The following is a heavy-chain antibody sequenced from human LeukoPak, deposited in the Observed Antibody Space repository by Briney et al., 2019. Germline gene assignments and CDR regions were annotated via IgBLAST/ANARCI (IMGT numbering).Heavy chain of an antibody. V-gene: IGHV3-23*01. CDR1: GFTFSSYS. D-gene: IGHD2-2*01. J-gene: IGHJ6*03. CDR2: ISGGGGIT. Sequence: AGGSLRLSCAASGFTFSSYSMNWVRQAPGKGLEWVSSISGGGGITNYADSVKGRFTISRDNSKYTLFLQMNSLRAEDTAVYYCAKYGVDCSSTSCYPLYYMDVWGKGTTVTVSS. CDR3: AKYGVDCSSTSCYPLYYMDV.